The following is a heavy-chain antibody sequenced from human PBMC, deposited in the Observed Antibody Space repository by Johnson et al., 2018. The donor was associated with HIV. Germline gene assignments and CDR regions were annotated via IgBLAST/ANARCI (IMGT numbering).Heavy chain of an antibody. J-gene: IGHJ3*02. CDR2: ISYDGSNK. D-gene: IGHD3-16*01. Sequence: QVQLVESGGGVVQSGRSLRLSCAASGFAFSRFAMHWVRQVPDKGLEWVAVISYDGSNKYYADSVKGRFTISRDNSKNTLYLEMNSLRAEDTAVYYCAKDFGLDWGNGFDIWGQGTMVTVSS. V-gene: IGHV3-30-3*01. CDR3: AKDFGLDWGNGFDI. CDR1: GFAFSRFA.